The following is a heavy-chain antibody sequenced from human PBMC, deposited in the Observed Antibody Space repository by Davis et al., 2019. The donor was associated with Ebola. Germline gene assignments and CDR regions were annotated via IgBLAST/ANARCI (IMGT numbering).Heavy chain of an antibody. CDR1: GFTFSNFW. CDR3: ARVPGYSSSWYAPFDS. J-gene: IGHJ4*02. Sequence: GESLKISCAVSGFTFSNFWMTWVRQSPGKGLEWVANIKHDGSEKDYVDSVKGRFTISRDNAKNSLYLQMNSLRAEDTAVYYCARVPGYSSSWYAPFDSWGQGTLVTVSS. D-gene: IGHD6-13*01. V-gene: IGHV3-7*01. CDR2: IKHDGSEK.